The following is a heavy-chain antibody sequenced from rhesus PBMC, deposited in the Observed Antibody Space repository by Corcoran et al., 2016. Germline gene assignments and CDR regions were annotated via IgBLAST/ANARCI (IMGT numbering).Heavy chain of an antibody. V-gene: IGHV4-169*01. Sequence: QLQLQESGPGLVKPSETLSVTCAVSGGSISSSYWSWIRQAPGKGLEWIGYIYGSGSSTNYNPSLKGGVTLSVDTSKNQFSLKLSSVTTADTAVYYCARGSIAAAGTHYFDYWGQGVLVTVSS. CDR1: GGSISSSY. CDR2: IYGSGSST. D-gene: IGHD6-25*01. J-gene: IGHJ4*01. CDR3: ARGSIAAAGTHYFDY.